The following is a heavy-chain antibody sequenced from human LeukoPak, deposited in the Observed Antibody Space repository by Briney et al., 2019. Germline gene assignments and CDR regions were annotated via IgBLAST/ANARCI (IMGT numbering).Heavy chain of an antibody. J-gene: IGHJ3*02. Sequence: PSETLSLTCTVSGYSISSGYYWGWIRQPPGKGLEWIGSIYHSGSTNCNPSLKSRVTISVDTSKNQFSLKLSSVTAADTAVYYCARGGEPSDPYSSSWGDAFDIWGQGTMVTVSS. CDR3: ARGGEPSDPYSSSWGDAFDI. CDR2: IYHSGST. V-gene: IGHV4-38-2*02. CDR1: GYSISSGYY. D-gene: IGHD6-13*01.